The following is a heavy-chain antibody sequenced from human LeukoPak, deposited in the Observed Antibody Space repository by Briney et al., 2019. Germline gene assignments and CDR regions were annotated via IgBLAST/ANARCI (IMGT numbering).Heavy chain of an antibody. Sequence: ASVKVSCKASGYTFTSYAMNWVRQAPGQGLEWMGWINTNTGNPTYAQGFTGRFVFPLDTSVSTAYLQISSLKAEDTAVYYCARGLSRGGSTVTTDYWGQGTLVTVSS. CDR3: ARGLSRGGSTVTTDY. CDR1: GYTFTSYA. J-gene: IGHJ4*02. V-gene: IGHV7-4-1*02. CDR2: INTNTGNP. D-gene: IGHD4-17*01.